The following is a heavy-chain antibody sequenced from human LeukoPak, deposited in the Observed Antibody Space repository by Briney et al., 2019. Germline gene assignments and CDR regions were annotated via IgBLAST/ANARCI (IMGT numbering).Heavy chain of an antibody. CDR2: ISAYNGNT. CDR3: ARDTVLQLSPGLEAFDI. J-gene: IGHJ3*02. D-gene: IGHD1-1*01. CDR1: GYTFTSYG. Sequence: GASVKVSCKASGYTFTSYGISWVRQAPGQGLEWMGWISAYNGNTNYAQKLQGRVTMTTDTSTSTAYMELRSLRSDDTAVYYCARDTVLQLSPGLEAFDIWGQGTMVTVSS. V-gene: IGHV1-18*01.